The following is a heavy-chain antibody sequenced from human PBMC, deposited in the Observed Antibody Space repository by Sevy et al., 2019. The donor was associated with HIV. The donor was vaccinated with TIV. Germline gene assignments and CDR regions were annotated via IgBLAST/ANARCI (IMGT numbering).Heavy chain of an antibody. J-gene: IGHJ4*02. CDR3: VRDDRDGYFDY. CDR2: INPDSGGP. CDR1: GYTFTGYY. V-gene: IGHV1-2*02. Sequence: ASVKVSCKASGYTFTGYYMHWVRQAPGQGLEWMGGINPDSGGPNYAPKFQGRVTLTRDTSISTAYMELSRVKSDDTAVYYCVRDDRDGYFDYWGQGTLVTVSS.